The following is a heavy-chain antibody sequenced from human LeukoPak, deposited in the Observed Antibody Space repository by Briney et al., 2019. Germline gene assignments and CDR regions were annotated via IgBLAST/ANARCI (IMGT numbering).Heavy chain of an antibody. CDR2: GYHSGST. V-gene: IGHV4-59*01. J-gene: IGHJ4*02. D-gene: IGHD5-24*01. CDR1: GISISSYY. CDR3: ARGDGYNYY. Sequence: SETLSLTCTVSGISISSYYWSWIRQPPGKGLEWIGYGYHSGSTNYNPSLKSRVTISVDTSKKQFSLKLSSVTAADTALYYCARGDGYNYYWGQGTLVTVSS.